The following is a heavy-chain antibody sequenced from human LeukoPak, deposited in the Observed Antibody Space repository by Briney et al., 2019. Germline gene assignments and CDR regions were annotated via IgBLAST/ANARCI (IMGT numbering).Heavy chain of an antibody. CDR1: GGSIRSYH. Sequence: SETLSLTCSVSGGSIRSYHWSWIRHPPGKRREWSGYIYERGSTSYNTSLKSRVTISIDTSKTQFALKLSSVTAADTAVYYCAREAYCGGDCYSGFDYWGQGTLVTVSS. J-gene: IGHJ4*02. V-gene: IGHV4-59*01. CDR2: IYERGST. D-gene: IGHD2-21*02. CDR3: AREAYCGGDCYSGFDY.